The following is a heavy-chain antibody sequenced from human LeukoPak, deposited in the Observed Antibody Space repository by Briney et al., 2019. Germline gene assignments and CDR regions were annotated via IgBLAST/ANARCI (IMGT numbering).Heavy chain of an antibody. CDR3: AREGGYSYGFDY. CDR1: GFTFSSYA. D-gene: IGHD5-18*01. CDR2: ISSSSSYI. J-gene: IGHJ4*02. Sequence: GRSLRLSCAASGFTFSSYAMHWVRQAPGKGLEWVSSISSSSSYIYYADSVKGRFTISRDNAKNSLYLQMNSLRAEDTAVYYCAREGGYSYGFDYWGQGTLVTVSS. V-gene: IGHV3-21*01.